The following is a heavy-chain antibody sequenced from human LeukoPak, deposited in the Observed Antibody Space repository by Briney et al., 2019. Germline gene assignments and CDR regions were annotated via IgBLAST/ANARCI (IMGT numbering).Heavy chain of an antibody. CDR1: GFSLSTSGVG. CDR3: AHRVVDRAAAGNYWFDP. J-gene: IGHJ5*02. V-gene: IGHV2-5*02. Sequence: SGPTLVKPTQTLTLTCTFSGFSLSTSGVGVGWIRQPPGKALEWLALIYWDDDKRYSPSLKSRLTITKDTSKNQVVLTMTNMDPVDTATYYCAHRVVDRAAAGNYWFDPWGQGTLVTVSS. CDR2: IYWDDDK. D-gene: IGHD6-13*01.